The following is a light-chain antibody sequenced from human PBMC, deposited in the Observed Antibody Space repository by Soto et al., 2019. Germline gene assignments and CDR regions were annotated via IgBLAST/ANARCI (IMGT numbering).Light chain of an antibody. CDR1: QSVSSF. CDR3: QHRSNWPLT. V-gene: IGKV3-11*01. J-gene: IGKJ4*01. CDR2: DAS. Sequence: EIVLTQSPATLSLSPGERATLSCRASQSVSSFLAWYQQKPGQAPRLLIYDASNRATGIPARFSGSGSGTGFTLTITSLEREDFAVYYCQHRSNWPLTFGGGTKVEIK.